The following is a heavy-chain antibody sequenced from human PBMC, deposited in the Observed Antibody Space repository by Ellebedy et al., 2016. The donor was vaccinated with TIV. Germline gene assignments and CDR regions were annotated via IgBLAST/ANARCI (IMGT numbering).Heavy chain of an antibody. D-gene: IGHD1-14*01. V-gene: IGHV3-20*04. CDR1: GFTFDDYG. CDR3: VRGGAAPHNRYFDF. Sequence: GESLKISCAASGFTFDDYGMSWVRQAPGKGLEWVSGINWNGGSTGYADSVKGRFTISRENAKSSVYLQMNSLRVGDTAVYYCVRGGAAPHNRYFDFWGRGTLVTVSS. J-gene: IGHJ2*01. CDR2: INWNGGST.